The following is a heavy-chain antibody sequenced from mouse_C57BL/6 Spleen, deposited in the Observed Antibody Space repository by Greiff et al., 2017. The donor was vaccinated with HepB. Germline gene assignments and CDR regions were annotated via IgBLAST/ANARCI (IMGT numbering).Heavy chain of an antibody. CDR3: TRRGAYSNYPYYYAMDY. D-gene: IGHD2-5*01. J-gene: IGHJ4*01. V-gene: IGHV1-15*01. CDR2: IDPETGGT. Sequence: QVQLQQSGAELVRPGASVTLSCKASGYTFTDYEMHWVKQTPVHGLEWIGAIDPETGGTAYNQKFKGKAILTADKSSSTAYMELRSLTSEDSAVYYCTRRGAYSNYPYYYAMDYWGQGTSVTVSS. CDR1: GYTFTDYE.